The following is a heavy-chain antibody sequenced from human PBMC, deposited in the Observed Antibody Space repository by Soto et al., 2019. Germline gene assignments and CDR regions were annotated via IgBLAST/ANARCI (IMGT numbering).Heavy chain of an antibody. CDR3: ARDGASCSSTSCYAFDI. D-gene: IGHD2-2*01. CDR2: IWYDGSNK. V-gene: IGHV3-33*01. J-gene: IGHJ3*02. Sequence: GGSLRLSCAASGFTFSSYGMHWVRQAPGKGLEWVAVIWYDGSNKYYADSVKGRFTISRDNSKNTLYLQMNSLRAEDTAVYYCARDGASCSSTSCYAFDIWGQGTMVTVSS. CDR1: GFTFSSYG.